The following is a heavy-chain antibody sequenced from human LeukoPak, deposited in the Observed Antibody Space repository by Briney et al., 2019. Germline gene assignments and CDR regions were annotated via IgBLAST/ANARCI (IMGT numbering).Heavy chain of an antibody. J-gene: IGHJ4*02. Sequence: GGSLRLSCTTSGFIFSSYWMSWVRQAPGKGLEWVANIRPDGSEKQYVDSMKGRFTISRDNAKNSLYLQMNSLRAEDTAVYYCARGRPTYFDYWGQGTLVTVSS. CDR1: GFIFSSYW. V-gene: IGHV3-7*01. D-gene: IGHD4-11*01. CDR3: ARGRPTYFDY. CDR2: IRPDGSEK.